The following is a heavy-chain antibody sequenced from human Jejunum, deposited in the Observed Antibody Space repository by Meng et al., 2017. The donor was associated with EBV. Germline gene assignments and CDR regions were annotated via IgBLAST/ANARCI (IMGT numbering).Heavy chain of an antibody. Sequence: VAGPGLGKPSATLSRSCTVVGGSTSSSCYCWGWILQPPGKGLEWIGTYYNSGSTYYNPSRRSRVTISVDTSKNQFSLKLISVTAADTAAYYGARQGPSGRTFDYWGQGTLVTVSS. CDR3: ARQGPSGRTFDY. CDR1: GGSTSSSCYC. D-gene: IGHD1-26*01. J-gene: IGHJ4*02. V-gene: IGHV4-39*01. CDR2: YYNSGST.